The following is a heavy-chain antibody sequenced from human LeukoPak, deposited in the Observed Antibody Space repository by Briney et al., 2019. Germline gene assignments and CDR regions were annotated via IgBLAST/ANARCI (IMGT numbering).Heavy chain of an antibody. Sequence: GGSLRLSCAASGFTFSSYSMNWVRQAPGKGLEWVSSISSSSSYIYYADSVKGRFTISRDNAKNSLYLQMNSLRAEDTAVYYCARERDCSSTSCPFDYWGQGTLVTVSS. J-gene: IGHJ4*02. D-gene: IGHD2-2*01. V-gene: IGHV3-21*01. CDR2: ISSSSSYI. CDR3: ARERDCSSTSCPFDY. CDR1: GFTFSSYS.